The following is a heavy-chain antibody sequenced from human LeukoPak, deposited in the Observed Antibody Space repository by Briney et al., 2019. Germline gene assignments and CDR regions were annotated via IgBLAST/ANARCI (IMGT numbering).Heavy chain of an antibody. J-gene: IGHJ6*02. CDR1: GFTVSDST. V-gene: IGHV3-73*01. Sequence: GGSLRLSCAASGFTVSDSTMHWVRQASGKGLEWVGRIRSKANSYATAYAASVKGRFTISRDDSKNTAYLQMNSLTIEDTAVYYCTRTGIGVAARPGYYYGMDVWGQGTTVTVSS. CDR3: TRTGIGVAARPGYYYGMDV. CDR2: IRSKANSYAT. D-gene: IGHD6-6*01.